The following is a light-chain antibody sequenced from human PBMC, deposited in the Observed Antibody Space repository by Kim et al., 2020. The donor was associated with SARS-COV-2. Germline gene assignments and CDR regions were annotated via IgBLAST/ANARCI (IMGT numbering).Light chain of an antibody. CDR2: DVS. CDR3: CSYAGSYTPVV. V-gene: IGLV2-11*01. J-gene: IGLJ2*01. Sequence: QSALTQPRSVSGSPGQSVTISCTGTSSDVGGYNYVSWYQQHPGKAPKLMIYDVSKRPSGVPDRFSGSKSGNTASLTISGLQAEDEADSYCCSYAGSYTPVVFGGGTQLTVL. CDR1: SSDVGGYNY.